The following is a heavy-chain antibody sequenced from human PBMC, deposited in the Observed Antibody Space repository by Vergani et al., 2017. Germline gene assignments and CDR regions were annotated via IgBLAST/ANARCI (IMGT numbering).Heavy chain of an antibody. CDR1: GFTFSSYS. CDR2: ISSSGSTI. D-gene: IGHD3-3*01. Sequence: EVQLVESGGGLVKPGGSLRLSCAASGFTFSSYSMNWVRQAPGKGLEWVSYISSSGSTIYYADSVKGRFTISRDNAKNSLYLQMNSLRAEDTAVYYCATFGVVTSCDYWGQGTLVTVSS. J-gene: IGHJ4*02. CDR3: ATFGVVTSCDY. V-gene: IGHV3-21*05.